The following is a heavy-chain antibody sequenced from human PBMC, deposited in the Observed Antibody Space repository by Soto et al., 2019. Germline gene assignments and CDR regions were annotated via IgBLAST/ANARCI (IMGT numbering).Heavy chain of an antibody. J-gene: IGHJ6*02. D-gene: IGHD3-10*01. CDR3: ARVSGIYYYGMDV. Sequence: SETLSLTCAVYGGSFSGYYWSWIRQPPGKGLEWIGEINHSGSTNYNPSLKSRVTISVDTSKNQFFLKLSSVTAADTAVYYCARVSGIYYYGMDVWGQGTTVTSP. V-gene: IGHV4-34*01. CDR1: GGSFSGYY. CDR2: INHSGST.